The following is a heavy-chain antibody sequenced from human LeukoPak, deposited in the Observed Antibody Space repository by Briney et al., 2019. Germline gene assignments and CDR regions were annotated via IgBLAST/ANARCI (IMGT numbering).Heavy chain of an antibody. V-gene: IGHV3-7*01. J-gene: IGHJ4*02. D-gene: IGHD3-10*01. CDR1: GFTFSSYW. CDR3: ARAYTGLLWFGERD. CDR2: IKQDGSEK. Sequence: GGSLRLYCAASGFTFSSYWMSWVRQAPGKGLEWVANIKQDGSEKYYVDSVKGRFTISRDNAKNSLYLQMNSLRAEDTAVYYCARAYTGLLWFGERDWGQGTLVTVSS.